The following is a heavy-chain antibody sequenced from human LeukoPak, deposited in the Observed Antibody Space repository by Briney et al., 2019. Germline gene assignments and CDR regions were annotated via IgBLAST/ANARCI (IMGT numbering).Heavy chain of an antibody. CDR3: ARQMTTSWFDP. V-gene: IGHV5-51*01. CDR1: GYSFTSYW. D-gene: IGHD4-17*01. CDR2: IYPGDSDT. J-gene: IGHJ5*02. Sequence: GESLKISCKGSGYSFTSYWIGWVRQMPGKGLEWMGIIYPGDSDTRYSPSVQGQVTISADKSIVTAYLQWSSLKASDTAIYYCARQMTTSWFDPWGQGTLVTVSS.